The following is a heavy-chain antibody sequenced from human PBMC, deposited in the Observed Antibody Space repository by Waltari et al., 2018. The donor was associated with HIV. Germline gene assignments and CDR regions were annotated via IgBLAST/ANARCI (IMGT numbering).Heavy chain of an antibody. CDR2: IIPMSGTV. D-gene: IGHD3-3*01. V-gene: IGHV1-69*12. J-gene: IGHJ5*02. Sequence: QVQLVQSGAEVKRPGSSVKVSCKASGGTFSSSDISWVRQAPGQGLKWMGGIIPMSGTVNYAQRFQGSVTITADESTSTVYMELSSLRSEDTAVYYCARGYDFGSGTGWFDPWGQGTLVTVSS. CDR3: ARGYDFGSGTGWFDP. CDR1: GGTFSSSD.